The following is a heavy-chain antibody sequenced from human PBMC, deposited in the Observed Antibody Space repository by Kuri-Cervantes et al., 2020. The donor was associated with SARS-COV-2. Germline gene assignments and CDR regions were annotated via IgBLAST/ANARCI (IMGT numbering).Heavy chain of an antibody. Sequence: SVKVSCKASGGTFSSYAISWVRQAPGQGLEWMGGIIPIFGTANYAQKFQGRVTITADESTSTAYMELSSLRSEDTAVYYCARGPTIFGLVITHRPYYYYYMDVWGKGTTVTVSS. CDR2: IIPIFGTA. J-gene: IGHJ6*03. V-gene: IGHV1-69*13. D-gene: IGHD3-3*01. CDR1: GGTFSSYA. CDR3: ARGPTIFGLVITHRPYYYYYMDV.